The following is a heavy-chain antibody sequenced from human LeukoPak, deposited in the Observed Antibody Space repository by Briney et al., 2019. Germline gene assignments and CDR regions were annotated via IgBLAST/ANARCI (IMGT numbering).Heavy chain of an antibody. CDR3: VRGIDTTGYFNY. J-gene: IGHJ4*02. Sequence: GASVNVSCKASGYTFSNYAMNRVRQAPGQGLEWMGWINTNTGSPTYAQGLTGRFVFSLDTSVSTAFLQISSLKAEDTALYYCVRGIDTTGYFNYWGQGTLVTVSS. CDR1: GYTFSNYA. V-gene: IGHV7-4-1*02. D-gene: IGHD3-22*01. CDR2: INTNTGSP.